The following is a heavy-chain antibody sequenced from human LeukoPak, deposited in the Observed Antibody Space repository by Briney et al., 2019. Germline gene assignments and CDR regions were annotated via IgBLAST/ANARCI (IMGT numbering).Heavy chain of an antibody. J-gene: IGHJ1*01. V-gene: IGHV4-34*01. CDR1: GGSFSGYY. D-gene: IGHD3-22*01. CDR2: INHSGST. CDR3: ASVPLYDSSGYYFSSEYFQH. Sequence: KPSETLSLTCAVYGGSFSGYYWSWIRQPPGKGLEWIGEINHSGSTNYNPSLKSRVTISVDTSKNQFSLKLSSVTAADTAVYYCASVPLYDSSGYYFSSEYFQHWGQGTLVTVSS.